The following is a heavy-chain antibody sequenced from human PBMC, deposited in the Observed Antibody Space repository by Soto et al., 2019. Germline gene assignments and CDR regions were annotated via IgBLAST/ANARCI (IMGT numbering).Heavy chain of an antibody. V-gene: IGHV1-24*01. CDR2: FDPEDGET. CDR3: ATESLLITMVRGTLDY. CDR1: GYTLTELS. J-gene: IGHJ4*02. Sequence: ASVKVSCKVSGYTLTELSMYWVRQAPGKGLEWMGGFDPEDGETIYAQKFQGRVTMTENTSTDTAYMELSSLRSEDTAVYYCATESLLITMVRGTLDYWGQGTLVTVSS. D-gene: IGHD3-10*01.